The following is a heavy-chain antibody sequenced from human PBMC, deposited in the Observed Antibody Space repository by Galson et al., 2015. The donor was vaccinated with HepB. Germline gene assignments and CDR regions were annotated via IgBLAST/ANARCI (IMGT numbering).Heavy chain of an antibody. CDR1: GYTFTSYG. CDR2: ISAYNGNT. V-gene: IGHV1-18*01. J-gene: IGHJ3*02. Sequence: SVKVSCKASGYTFTSYGISWVRQAPGQGLEWMGWISAYNGNTNYAQKLQGRVTMTTDTSTSTAYMELRSLRSDDTAVYYCARGRGDYDYIWGSYGNDAFDIWGQGTMVTVSS. D-gene: IGHD3-16*01. CDR3: ARGRGDYDYIWGSYGNDAFDI.